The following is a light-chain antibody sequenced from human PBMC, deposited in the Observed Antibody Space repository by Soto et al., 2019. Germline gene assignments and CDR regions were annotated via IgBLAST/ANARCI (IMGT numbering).Light chain of an antibody. J-gene: IGKJ1*01. Sequence: DIQMTQSPSTLSASVGDRVTITCRASQSISFWLAGYQQKPGKAPNLLIYKASSLESGVPSRFSGSGSGTEFTLTISSLQPDDFATYYCQQYNSYSRTFGQGTKVDI. CDR1: QSISFW. V-gene: IGKV1-5*03. CDR3: QQYNSYSRT. CDR2: KAS.